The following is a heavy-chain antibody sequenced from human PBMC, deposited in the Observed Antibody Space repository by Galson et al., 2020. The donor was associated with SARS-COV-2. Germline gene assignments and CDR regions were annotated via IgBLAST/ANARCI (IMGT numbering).Heavy chain of an antibody. D-gene: IGHD2-2*01. Sequence: ASAKVSCKVSGYTLTELSMHWVRQAPGKGLEWMGGFDPEDGETIYAQKFQGRVTMTEDTSTDTAYMELSSLRSEDTAVYYCATVESSTSLVYFDYWGQGTLVTVSS. J-gene: IGHJ4*02. CDR3: ATVESSTSLVYFDY. V-gene: IGHV1-24*01. CDR2: FDPEDGET. CDR1: GYTLTELS.